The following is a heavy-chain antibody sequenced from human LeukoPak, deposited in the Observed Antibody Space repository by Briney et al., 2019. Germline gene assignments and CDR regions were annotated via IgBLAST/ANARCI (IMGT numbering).Heavy chain of an antibody. CDR2: ISYDGSNK. V-gene: IGHV3-30*04. Sequence: GRPLRLSCAASGFTFSSYAMHWVRQAPGKGLEWVAVISYDGSNKYYADSVKGRFTISRDNSKNTLYLQMNSLRAEDTAVYYCARDQISMVRGVIITGYYYGMDVWGQGTTVTVSS. J-gene: IGHJ6*02. CDR3: ARDQISMVRGVIITGYYYGMDV. D-gene: IGHD3-10*01. CDR1: GFTFSSYA.